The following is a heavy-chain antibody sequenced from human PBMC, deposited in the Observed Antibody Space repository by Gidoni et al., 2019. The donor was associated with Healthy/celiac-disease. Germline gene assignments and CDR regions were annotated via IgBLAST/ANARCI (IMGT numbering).Heavy chain of an antibody. CDR1: GPSFRGYY. Sequence: QVQLQQWGAGLLKPSENLSLTCAMSGPSFRGYYWSWIRQSPGRGLEWIAEITHTGSTNYKPSLRSRVTISVDASKNQFSLQLRSVTAADTAVYYCARGRYHDSSGFPYWGQGTLVTVSS. V-gene: IGHV4-34*01. D-gene: IGHD3-22*01. J-gene: IGHJ4*02. CDR2: ITHTGST. CDR3: ARGRYHDSSGFPY.